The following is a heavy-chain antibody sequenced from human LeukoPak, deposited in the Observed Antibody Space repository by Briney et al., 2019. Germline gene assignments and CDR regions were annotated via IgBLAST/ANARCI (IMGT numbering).Heavy chain of an antibody. Sequence: PSETLSLTCTVSGGSISSYYWSWLRQPPGKGLEWIGYIYYSGSTNYNPSLKSRVTISVDTSKNQFSLKLSSVTAADTAAYYCARVSVATIRGAYYYYMDVWGKGTTVTVSS. CDR1: GGSISSYY. J-gene: IGHJ6*03. D-gene: IGHD5-24*01. V-gene: IGHV4-59*01. CDR2: IYYSGST. CDR3: ARVSVATIRGAYYYYMDV.